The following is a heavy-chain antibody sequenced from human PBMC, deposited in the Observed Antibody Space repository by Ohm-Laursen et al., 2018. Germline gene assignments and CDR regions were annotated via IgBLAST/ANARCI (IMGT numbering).Heavy chain of an antibody. Sequence: SETLSLTCTVSGGSISSSSYYWGWIRQPPGKGLEWIGSIYHSGSTYYNPSLKSRVTISVDTSKNQFSLKLSSVTAADTAVYYCARSDSLTYYFDYWGQGTLVTVSS. V-gene: IGHV4-39*07. J-gene: IGHJ4*02. CDR3: ARSDSLTYYFDY. CDR1: GGSISSSSYY. CDR2: IYHSGST. D-gene: IGHD3-22*01.